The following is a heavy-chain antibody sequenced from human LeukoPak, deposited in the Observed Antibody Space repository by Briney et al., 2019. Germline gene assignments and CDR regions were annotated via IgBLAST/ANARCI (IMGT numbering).Heavy chain of an antibody. CDR1: GFTFSSYE. CDR2: ISTSGTTI. V-gene: IGHV3-48*03. J-gene: IGHJ5*02. CDR3: AGINWLDP. Sequence: GGSLRLSCAASGFTFSSYEMNWVRQAPGKGLEWVSYISTSGTTIYYAGSVKGRFTISRDNAKKSLYLQMNSLRAEDTAVYYCAGINWLDPWGQGTLVTVSS.